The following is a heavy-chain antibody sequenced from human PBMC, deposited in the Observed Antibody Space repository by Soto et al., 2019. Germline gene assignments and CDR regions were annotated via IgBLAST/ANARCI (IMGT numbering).Heavy chain of an antibody. V-gene: IGHV3-23*01. J-gene: IGHJ4*02. D-gene: IGHD4-17*01. CDR2: ITNTGITT. CDR1: GFYFSTHA. CDR3: AKGFDYGDAKHIDH. Sequence: PGGSLRLSCAASGFYFSTHALTFFRHAPGKGLEWLSSITNTGITTHYADSVKGRFTISRENSRNTLHLQLNNLRVDDTAVYYCAKGFDYGDAKHIDHWGQGTLVTVS.